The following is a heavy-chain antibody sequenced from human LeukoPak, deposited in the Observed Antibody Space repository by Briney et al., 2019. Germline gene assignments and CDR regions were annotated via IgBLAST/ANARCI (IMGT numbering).Heavy chain of an antibody. Sequence: SETLSLTCSVSGASISSGSNYWGWIRQPPGKTLEWIGSVYSSGSTYYNSSLQSRVIIIIDTPKNQFSLKPSSVTAADTAVYYCARGKKGAAARSRWFDPWGQGTLVTVSS. J-gene: IGHJ5*02. CDR2: VYSSGST. CDR3: ARGKKGAAARSRWFDP. D-gene: IGHD6-13*01. V-gene: IGHV4-39*07. CDR1: GASISSGSNY.